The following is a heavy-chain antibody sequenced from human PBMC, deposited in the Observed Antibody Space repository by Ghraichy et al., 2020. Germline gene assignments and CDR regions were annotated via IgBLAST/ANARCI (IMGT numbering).Heavy chain of an antibody. J-gene: IGHJ6*03. V-gene: IGHV3-74*01. Sequence: GGSLRLSCAASGFTFSSYWMHWVRQAPGKGLVWVSRINSDGSSTSYADSVKGRFTISRDNAKNTLYLQMNSLRAEDTAVYYCARRSLGYGSGVVFMDVWGKGTTVTVSS. CDR2: INSDGSST. CDR1: GFTFSSYW. CDR3: ARRSLGYGSGVVFMDV. D-gene: IGHD3-10*01.